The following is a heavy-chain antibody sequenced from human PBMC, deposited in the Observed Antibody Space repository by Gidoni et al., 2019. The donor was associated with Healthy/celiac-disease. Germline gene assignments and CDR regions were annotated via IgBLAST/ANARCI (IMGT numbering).Heavy chain of an antibody. D-gene: IGHD3-10*01. CDR3: TARWYGSGSYYNENWFDP. J-gene: IGHJ5*02. CDR1: GFTFGDYA. V-gene: IGHV3-49*03. Sequence: EVQLVESGGGLVQPGRSLRLSCTASGFTFGDYAMRWFRQAQGKGLGWVGFIRSKAYGGTTESAAAVKGRFTISKDDSKSIAYLQMSSLKTEDTAVYYCTARWYGSGSYYNENWFDPWGQGTLVTVSS. CDR2: IRSKAYGGTT.